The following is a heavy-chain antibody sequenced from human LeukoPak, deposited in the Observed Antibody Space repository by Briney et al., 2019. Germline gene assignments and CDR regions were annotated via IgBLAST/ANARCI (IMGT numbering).Heavy chain of an antibody. D-gene: IGHD3-10*01. CDR2: IQYDGSNK. Sequence: PGGSLRLSCAASGFTFSSYGMHWVRQAPGKGLEWVTFIQYDGSNKYYADSVKGRFTISRDNYKNTVYLQMNSLRTEDTAVYYCARSLTMVRAYDYWGQGTLVTVSS. CDR1: GFTFSSYG. J-gene: IGHJ4*02. V-gene: IGHV3-30*02. CDR3: ARSLTMVRAYDY.